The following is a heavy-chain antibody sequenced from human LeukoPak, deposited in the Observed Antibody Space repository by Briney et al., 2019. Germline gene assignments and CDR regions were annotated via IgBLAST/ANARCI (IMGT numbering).Heavy chain of an antibody. V-gene: IGHV5-51*01. CDR2: IYPRDSDT. CDR1: GYTFTHQW. CDR3: ARHSDVIGAI. Sequence: GESLRVSCKASGYTFTHQWIGWVRQMSGSGLEWMGIIYPRDSDTIYSPAFQGHVTISADTSINTAYLEWSSLEASDTAIYYCARHSDVIGAIWGQGTLVTVSS. J-gene: IGHJ4*02. D-gene: IGHD3-10*01.